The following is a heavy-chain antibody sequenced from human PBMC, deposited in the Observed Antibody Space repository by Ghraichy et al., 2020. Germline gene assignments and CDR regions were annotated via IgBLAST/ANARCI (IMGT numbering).Heavy chain of an antibody. V-gene: IGHV4-59*01. CDR1: GGSIRSYY. D-gene: IGHD3-10*01. Sequence: SETLSLTCTVSGGSIRSYYWSWIRQPPGKGLEWIGYIYYSGSTNYNPSLKSRVTISVDTSKNQFSLKLSSVTAAATAVYYCARVITMVRGVTYSNWFDPWGQGTLVTVSS. CDR2: IYYSGST. CDR3: ARVITMVRGVTYSNWFDP. J-gene: IGHJ5*02.